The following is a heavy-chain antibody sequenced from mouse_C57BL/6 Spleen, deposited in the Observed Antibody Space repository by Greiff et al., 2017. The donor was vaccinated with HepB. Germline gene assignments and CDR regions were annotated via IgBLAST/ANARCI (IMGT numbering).Heavy chain of an antibody. Sequence: EVQLQQSGPELVKPGASVKISCKASGYTFTDYYMNWVKQSHGKSLEWIGDINPNNGGTSYNQKFKGKATLTVDKSSSTAYMELRSLTSEDSAVYYCARGRDDGYYPNYFDYWGQGTTLTVSS. CDR1: GYTFTDYY. CDR2: INPNNGGT. V-gene: IGHV1-26*01. CDR3: ARGRDDGYYPNYFDY. J-gene: IGHJ2*01. D-gene: IGHD2-3*01.